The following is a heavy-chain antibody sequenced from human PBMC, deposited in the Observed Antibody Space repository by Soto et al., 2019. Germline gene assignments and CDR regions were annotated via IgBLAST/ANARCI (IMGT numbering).Heavy chain of an antibody. CDR1: GFTFSSYA. CDR2: ISDSGGGT. CDR3: AKVGWSGYDYYVLDY. V-gene: IGHV3-23*01. D-gene: IGHD5-12*01. Sequence: EVQVLESGGGLVQPGGSLRLSCAASGFTFSSYAMSWVRQAPGKGLEWVSTISDSGGGTYYADSVKGRFTISRDNSKNKLYLHMNSLRAEDTAVYYCAKVGWSGYDYYVLDYWGQGTLVTVSS. J-gene: IGHJ4*02.